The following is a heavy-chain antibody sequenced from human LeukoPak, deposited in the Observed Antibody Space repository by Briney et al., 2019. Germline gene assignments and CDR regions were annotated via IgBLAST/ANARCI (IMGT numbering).Heavy chain of an antibody. Sequence: PGGSLRLSCAASGFTFSSYSMNWVRQAPGKGLEWVSSISSSSSYIYYADSVKGRFTISRDNSKNTMYLEMSSLSAEDTALYYCATFGIIIRNNYFDFWGQGTQVTVSS. V-gene: IGHV3-21*04. CDR2: ISSSSSYI. CDR3: ATFGIIIRNNYFDF. D-gene: IGHD3-3*01. J-gene: IGHJ4*02. CDR1: GFTFSSYS.